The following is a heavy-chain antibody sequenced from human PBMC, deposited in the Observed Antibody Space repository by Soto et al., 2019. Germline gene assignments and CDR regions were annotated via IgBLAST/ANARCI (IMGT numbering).Heavy chain of an antibody. Sequence: QVQLVESGGGVVQPGRSLRLSCAASGFTFSSYGMHWVRQAPGKGLEWVAIISYDESHKYYADSVKGRFTISRDNSKNTLYLQMNSLRPEDSVLYYCAKDQVGYYYGMDVWGQGTTVTVSS. CDR2: ISYDESHK. J-gene: IGHJ6*02. V-gene: IGHV3-30*18. CDR1: GFTFSSYG. CDR3: AKDQVGYYYGMDV.